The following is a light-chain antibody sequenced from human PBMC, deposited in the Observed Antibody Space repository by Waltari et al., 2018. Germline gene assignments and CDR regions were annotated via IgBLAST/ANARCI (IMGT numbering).Light chain of an antibody. CDR2: GSS. J-gene: IGLJ3*02. CDR1: GPNIGAGYA. CDR3: QSYDTSLSVV. Sequence: QSVLTQPPSVSGAPGQRVTISCTGSGPNIGAGYAVHWYQQLQRAAPKLLIYGSSTRPLGVPDRFFGSTSGTSASLTITGLQAEDEADYYCQSYDTSLSVVFGGGTKLTVL. V-gene: IGLV1-40*01.